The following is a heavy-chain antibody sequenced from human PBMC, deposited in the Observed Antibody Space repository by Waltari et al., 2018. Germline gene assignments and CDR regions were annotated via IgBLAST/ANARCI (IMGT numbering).Heavy chain of an antibody. J-gene: IGHJ4*02. CDR2: MNPNSGNT. V-gene: IGHV1-8*01. D-gene: IGHD7-27*01. CDR3: ALKLGKGGGEDY. CDR1: GYTFTSYD. Sequence: QVQLVQSGAEVKKPGASVKVSCKASGYTFTSYDINWVRQATGQGLEWMGGMNPNSGNTGYAQKFQGRVTMTRNTSISTAYMERSSLRSEDTAVYYCALKLGKGGGEDYWGQGTLVTVSS.